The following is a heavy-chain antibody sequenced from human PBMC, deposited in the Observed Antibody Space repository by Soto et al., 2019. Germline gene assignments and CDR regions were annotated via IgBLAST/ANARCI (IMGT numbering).Heavy chain of an antibody. J-gene: IGHJ4*02. Sequence: QVQLVESEGGVVQPGSSLRLSCEASGFTFSMYGMHWVRQAPGKGLEWVGVIYSDGSHQYYGDSVKGRFTISRDNSNKMVYLQMTGLRLDDSALYYCARDRRVIPDADMDYWGQGVLVTVSS. D-gene: IGHD2-21*01. V-gene: IGHV3-30*03. CDR2: IYSDGSHQ. CDR3: ARDRRVIPDADMDY. CDR1: GFTFSMYG.